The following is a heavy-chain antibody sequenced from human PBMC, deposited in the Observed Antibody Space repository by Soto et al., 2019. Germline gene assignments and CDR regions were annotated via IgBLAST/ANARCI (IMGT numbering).Heavy chain of an antibody. CDR1: GFTVSSNY. CDR3: ARDSPYCSSTSCYAYYYYYYMDV. V-gene: IGHV3-66*01. J-gene: IGHJ6*03. CDR2: IYSGGST. Sequence: EVQLVESGGGLVQPGGSLRLSCAASGFTVSSNYMSWVRQAPGKGLEWVSVIYSGGSTYYADSVKGRFTISRDNSKNPRYLQMNSLRAEDTAVYYCARDSPYCSSTSCYAYYYYYYMDVWGKGTTVTVSS. D-gene: IGHD2-2*01.